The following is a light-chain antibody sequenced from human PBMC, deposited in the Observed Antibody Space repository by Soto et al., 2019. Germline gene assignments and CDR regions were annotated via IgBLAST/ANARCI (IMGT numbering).Light chain of an antibody. V-gene: IGKV1-12*01. CDR2: AAS. J-gene: IGKJ2*01. CDR3: QQANTFPDT. CDR1: QGIGSW. Sequence: DIQMTQSPSSVSASVGDRVTITCRASQGIGSWLAWYQQKPGKAPNLLIYAASSLQSGVPSRFSGSGSGTDFTLTISSLQPEDFATYYCQQANTFPDTFGQGTKLEIK.